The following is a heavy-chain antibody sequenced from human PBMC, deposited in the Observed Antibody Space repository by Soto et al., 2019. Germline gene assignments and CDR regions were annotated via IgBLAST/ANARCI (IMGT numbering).Heavy chain of an antibody. CDR3: PRAEATTRHARLDY. CDR1: GGSISSSNW. D-gene: IGHD4-17*01. Sequence: NPSETLSLTCAVSGGSISSSNWWSWVRQPPGKGLEWIGEIYHSGSTNYNPSLKSRATISVDKSKNQFSLKLSSVTAADTAVYYCPRAEATTRHARLDYWGQGTLVTVSS. J-gene: IGHJ4*02. V-gene: IGHV4-4*02. CDR2: IYHSGST.